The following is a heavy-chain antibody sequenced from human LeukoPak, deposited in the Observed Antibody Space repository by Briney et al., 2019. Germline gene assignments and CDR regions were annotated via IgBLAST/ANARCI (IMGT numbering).Heavy chain of an antibody. J-gene: IGHJ4*02. CDR1: GGSVSSPYSY. D-gene: IGHD6-19*01. CDR3: ARGTWYSSGWYGYFDY. Sequence: PSETLSLTCTVSGGSVSSPYSYWSRIRQPPGKGLEWIGEINHSGSTNYNPSLKSRVTISVDTSKNQFSLKLSSVTAADTAVYYCARGTWYSSGWYGYFDYWGQGTLVTVSS. CDR2: INHSGST. V-gene: IGHV4-61*01.